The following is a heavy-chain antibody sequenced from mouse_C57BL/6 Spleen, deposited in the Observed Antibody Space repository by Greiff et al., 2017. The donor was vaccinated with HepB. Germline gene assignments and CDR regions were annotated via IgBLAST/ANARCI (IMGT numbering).Heavy chain of an antibody. CDR2: IRLKSDNYAT. CDR1: GFTFSNYW. D-gene: IGHD1-1*01. J-gene: IGHJ1*03. V-gene: IGHV6-3*01. Sequence: EVQRVESGGGLVQPGGSMKLSCVASGFTFSNYWMNWVRQSPEKGLEWVAQIRLKSDNYATHYAESVKGRFTISRDDSKSSVYLQMNNLRAEDTGIYYCTLYGSSPYWYFDVWGTGTTVTVSS. CDR3: TLYGSSPYWYFDV.